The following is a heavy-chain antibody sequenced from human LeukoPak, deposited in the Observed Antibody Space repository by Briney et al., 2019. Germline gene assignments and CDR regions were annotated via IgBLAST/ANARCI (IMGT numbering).Heavy chain of an antibody. D-gene: IGHD2-8*01. Sequence: SVKVSCKASGGTFSSYAISWVRQAPGQGLEWMGGIIPIFGTANYAQKFQGRVTITTDESTSTAYMELSSLRSEDTAVYYCARVLAQYCTNGVCYEPGWFDPWGQGTLVTVSS. CDR3: ARVLAQYCTNGVCYEPGWFDP. CDR2: IIPIFGTA. J-gene: IGHJ5*02. CDR1: GGTFSSYA. V-gene: IGHV1-69*05.